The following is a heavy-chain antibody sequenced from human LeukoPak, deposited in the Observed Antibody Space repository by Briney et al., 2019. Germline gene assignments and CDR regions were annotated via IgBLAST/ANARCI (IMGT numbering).Heavy chain of an antibody. V-gene: IGHV4-59*01. CDR2: IYYSGNT. CDR1: GGSISNYY. D-gene: IGHD2-2*01. CDR3: ARVRYCSTNRCYDREFDN. J-gene: IGHJ4*02. Sequence: PSETLSLTCTVSGGSISNYYWSWIRQPPGKGLEWIGYIYYSGNTNYNPSLKSRVTISVDTSMNQFSLKLNSVTAADTAVYYCARVRYCSTNRCYDREFDNWGQGTLVTVSS.